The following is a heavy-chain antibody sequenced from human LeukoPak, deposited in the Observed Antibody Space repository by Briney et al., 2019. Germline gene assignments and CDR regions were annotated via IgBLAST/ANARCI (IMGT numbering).Heavy chain of an antibody. Sequence: SVKVSCKASGGTFSSYAISWVRQAPGQGLEWMGGIIPIFGTANYAQKFQGRVTITADESTSTAYMERSSLRSEDTAVYYCARVVVGAPHHYYYYYMDVWGKGTTVTVSS. CDR3: ARVVVGAPHHYYYYYMDV. V-gene: IGHV1-69*13. CDR1: GGTFSSYA. J-gene: IGHJ6*03. CDR2: IIPIFGTA. D-gene: IGHD1-26*01.